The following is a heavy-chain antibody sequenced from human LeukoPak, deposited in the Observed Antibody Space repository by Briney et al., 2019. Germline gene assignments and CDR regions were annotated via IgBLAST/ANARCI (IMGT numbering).Heavy chain of an antibody. V-gene: IGHV4-4*07. J-gene: IGHJ4*02. CDR1: GGSISSYY. D-gene: IGHD2-15*01. CDR3: ARGLGLCSGGSCEDYFDY. CDR2: IYTSGST. Sequence: PSETLSLTCTVSGGSISSYYWSWIRQPAGKGLEWIGRIYTSGSTNYNPSLKSRVTMSVDTSKNQFPLKLSSVTAADTAVYYCARGLGLCSGGSCEDYFDYWGQGTLVTVSS.